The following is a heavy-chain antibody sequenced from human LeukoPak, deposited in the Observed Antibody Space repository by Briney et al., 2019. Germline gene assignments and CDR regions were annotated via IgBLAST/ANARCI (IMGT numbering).Heavy chain of an antibody. V-gene: IGHV3-21*01. CDR2: ISSTGTYI. J-gene: IGHJ5*01. Sequence: GGSLRLSCAASGFTFTRHNMNWVRQAPGKGLEWVSSISSTGTYIYYRDSLKGRFTISRDNAKNSLYLQMNSLRAEDTAVYYCASDQYTCSGGTCFAHGLDSWGQGTLVTVSS. CDR3: ASDQYTCSGGTCFAHGLDS. CDR1: GFTFTRHN. D-gene: IGHD2-15*01.